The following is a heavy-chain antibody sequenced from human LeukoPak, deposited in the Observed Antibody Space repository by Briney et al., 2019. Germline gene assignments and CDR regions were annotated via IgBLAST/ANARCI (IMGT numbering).Heavy chain of an antibody. D-gene: IGHD6-13*01. V-gene: IGHV3-33*01. CDR2: IWYDGSNQ. CDR1: GFTFSRNG. CDR3: ARETSSSSWYQLDY. Sequence: PGGSLRLSCAASGFTFSRNGMHWVRQAPGKGLEWVAVIWYDGSNQYYADSVKGRFTISRDNSKNTLYLQMNSLRDDDTAVYYCARETSSSSWYQLDYWGQGTLVTVSS. J-gene: IGHJ4*02.